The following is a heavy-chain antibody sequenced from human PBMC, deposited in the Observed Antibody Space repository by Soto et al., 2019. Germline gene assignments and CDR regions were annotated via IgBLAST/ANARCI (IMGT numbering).Heavy chain of an antibody. Sequence: PGGSLRLSCAASGFAFSSYPMHWVRRAPGKGLEWVAVISYDGSNKYYADSVKGRFTISRDNSKNTLYLQMNSLRAEDTAVYYCARDVESGSSQYYYYYYGMDVWGQGTTVTVSS. J-gene: IGHJ6*02. D-gene: IGHD1-26*01. CDR1: GFAFSSYP. CDR3: ARDVESGSSQYYYYYYGMDV. V-gene: IGHV3-30-3*01. CDR2: ISYDGSNK.